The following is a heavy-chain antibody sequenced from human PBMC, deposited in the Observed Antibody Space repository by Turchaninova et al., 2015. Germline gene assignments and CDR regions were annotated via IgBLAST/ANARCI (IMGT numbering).Heavy chain of an antibody. V-gene: IGHV4-39*01. CDR2: IWFSGKT. CDR1: GGSINSPTYF. J-gene: IGHJ5*01. Sequence: QLQLQESGPGLVKPSETLSLPCSVSGGSINSPTYFWGWVRQPPGEGLEWIGSIWFSGKTYYNPSLKNRVTISIDASKSQFSLQVTSVTATDTAVYFCARHSPFDSWGQGTLVTVSS. CDR3: ARHSPFDS.